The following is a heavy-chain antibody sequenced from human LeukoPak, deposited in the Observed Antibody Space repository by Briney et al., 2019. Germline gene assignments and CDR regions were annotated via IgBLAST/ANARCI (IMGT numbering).Heavy chain of an antibody. V-gene: IGHV4-39*07. D-gene: IGHD5-18*01. CDR3: ARTEESGYSYRYFGYYYYMDV. CDR2: IYYSGST. J-gene: IGHJ6*03. CDR1: GGSISSSSYY. Sequence: SETLSLTCTVSGGSISSSSYYWGWIRQPPGKGLEWIGSIYYSGSTYYNPSLKSRVTISVDTSKNQFSLKLSSVTAADTAVYYCARTEESGYSYRYFGYYYYMDVWGKGTTVTVSS.